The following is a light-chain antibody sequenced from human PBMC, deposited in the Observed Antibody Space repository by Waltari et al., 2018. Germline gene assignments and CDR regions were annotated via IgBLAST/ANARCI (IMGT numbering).Light chain of an antibody. CDR3: QQRSNWPRP. CDR1: QSVSSY. CDR2: AAS. Sequence: IVLTQSPATLSLSSGERATLSCRASQSVSSYLAWYQQKPGQAPRLLIYAASTRATGIPARFSGSGSGTDFTLTISSLEPGDFAVYYCQQRSNWPRPFGQGTKVEIK. V-gene: IGKV3-11*01. J-gene: IGKJ1*01.